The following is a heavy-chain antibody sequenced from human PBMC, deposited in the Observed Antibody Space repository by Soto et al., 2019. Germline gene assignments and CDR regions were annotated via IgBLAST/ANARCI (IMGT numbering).Heavy chain of an antibody. V-gene: IGHV1-18*01. J-gene: IGHJ4*02. CDR3: AREPGSGPELACDY. CDR2: ISAYNGNT. Sequence: QVQLVQSGAEVKKPGASVKVSCKASGYTFTSYGISWVRQAPGXXXXXXGWISAYNGNTNYAQKLQGRVTMTTDTSTSTAYXELRXXRSDDTAVYYCAREPGSGPELACDYWGQGTLVTVSS. CDR1: GYTFTSYG. D-gene: IGHD5-12*01.